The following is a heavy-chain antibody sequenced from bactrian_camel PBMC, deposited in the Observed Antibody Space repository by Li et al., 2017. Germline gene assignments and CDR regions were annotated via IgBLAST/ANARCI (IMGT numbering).Heavy chain of an antibody. J-gene: IGHJ4*01. D-gene: IGHD6*01. Sequence: DVQLVESGGGSVHVEGSLNLSCVATPGYSYSTYCMAWFRQGPGKEREAVAAIDTAGSPTYTYSVQGRFTISRDNVENTLYLQMNDLKVEDTAEYYCAADGVNLQLARWYTYWASGPRSPSP. CDR2: IDTAGSP. CDR1: GYSYSTYC. V-gene: IGHV3S67*01.